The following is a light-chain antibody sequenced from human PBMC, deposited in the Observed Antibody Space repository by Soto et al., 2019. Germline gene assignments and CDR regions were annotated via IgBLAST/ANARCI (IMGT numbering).Light chain of an antibody. Sequence: VLTQSPGTLSLSPGERATLSCRASQRVSSNYLAWYQQKPGQAPRLLISGASSRAAVIPDRFSGSGYETDFTFTISRLEPDDEEIYHCHQYGDSPPPFRQGTKVEIK. V-gene: IGKV3-20*01. J-gene: IGKJ1*01. CDR2: GAS. CDR3: HQYGDSPPP. CDR1: QRVSSNY.